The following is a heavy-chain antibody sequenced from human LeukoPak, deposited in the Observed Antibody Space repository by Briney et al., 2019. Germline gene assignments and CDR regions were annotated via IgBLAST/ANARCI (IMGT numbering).Heavy chain of an antibody. V-gene: IGHV4-34*01. CDR2: INHSGST. CDR1: GGSFSGYY. D-gene: IGHD2-2*02. CDR3: ARLGRVGVVVPAAIRTYYYYYYMDV. Sequence: SETLSLTCAVYGGSFSGYYWSWIRQPPGKGLEWIGEINHSGSTNYNPSLKSRVTISVDTSKNQFSLKLSSVTAADTAVYYCARLGRVGVVVPAAIRTYYYYYYMDVWGKGTTVTVSS. J-gene: IGHJ6*03.